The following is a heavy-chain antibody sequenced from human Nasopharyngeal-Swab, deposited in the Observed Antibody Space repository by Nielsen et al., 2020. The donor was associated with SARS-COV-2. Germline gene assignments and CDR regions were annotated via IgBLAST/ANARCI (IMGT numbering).Heavy chain of an antibody. CDR3: AKDVETLTTTAGFEY. V-gene: IGHV3-23*01. CDR2: ISGDAFGTT. J-gene: IGHJ4*02. D-gene: IGHD4-17*01. CDR1: GFTLSNYG. Sequence: GSLKISCAASGFTLSNYGMNWVRQAPGKGLEWVSAISGDAFGTTFYADSVKGRFTVSRDNSKNTLYLQLNSLRAEDTAVYYCAKDVETLTTTAGFEYWGLGTLVTVSS.